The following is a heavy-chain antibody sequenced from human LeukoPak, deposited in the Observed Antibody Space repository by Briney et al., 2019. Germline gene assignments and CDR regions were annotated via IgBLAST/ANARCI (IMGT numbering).Heavy chain of an antibody. CDR1: GFTFSSYG. CDR3: AKDLTYGEYAGGDAFDI. CDR2: ISYDGSNK. Sequence: GGSLRLSCAASGFTFSSYGMHWVRQAPGKGLEWVAVISYDGSNKYYAGSVKGRFTISRDNSKNTLYLQMNSLRAEDTAVYYCAKDLTYGEYAGGDAFDIWGQGTMVTVSS. J-gene: IGHJ3*02. V-gene: IGHV3-30*18. D-gene: IGHD4-17*01.